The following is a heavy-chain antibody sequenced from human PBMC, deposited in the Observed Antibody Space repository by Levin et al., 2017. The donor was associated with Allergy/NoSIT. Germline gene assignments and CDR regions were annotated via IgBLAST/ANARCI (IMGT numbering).Heavy chain of an antibody. Sequence: PSETLSLTCTVSDGSISSYYWNWIRQPPGKGLEWIGYIFYSGSTDYNPSLNPSLKSRVTMSVDTSKNQFSLKLSSVTAADTAVYYCARGLEKDYDFWSGYLPHFDYWGQGTLVTVSS. J-gene: IGHJ4*02. CDR1: DGSISSYY. V-gene: IGHV4-59*01. CDR2: IFYSGST. CDR3: ARGLEKDYDFWSGYLPHFDY. D-gene: IGHD3-3*01.